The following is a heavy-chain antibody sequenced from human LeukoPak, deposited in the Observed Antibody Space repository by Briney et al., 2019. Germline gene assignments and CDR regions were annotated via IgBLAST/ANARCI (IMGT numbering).Heavy chain of an antibody. CDR1: GGSINTFY. CDR2: IYSRGST. Sequence: SETLSLTCTVSGGSINTFYWSWIRQPPGKGLEWVGYIYSRGSTNYNPSLKSRVTISVDTSKNQSSLKLTSVTAADAAVYYCARGRYYDSSGYYLDYWGQGTLVTVSS. CDR3: ARGRYYDSSGYYLDY. D-gene: IGHD3-22*01. J-gene: IGHJ4*02. V-gene: IGHV4-59*01.